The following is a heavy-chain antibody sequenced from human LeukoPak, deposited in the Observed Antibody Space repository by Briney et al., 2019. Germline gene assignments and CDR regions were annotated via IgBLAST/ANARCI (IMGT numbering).Heavy chain of an antibody. Sequence: SDIRSLTRTIAGGSIRTRNNYWCWLRQPQRKGLEWIGNIFYSGSTYYSPSLKSRVTISLDTSRNQFSLKLNSVTAADTAVYYCAKSNGYGLVDIWGQGTMVTASS. D-gene: IGHD3-10*01. J-gene: IGHJ3*02. CDR1: GGSIRTRNNY. CDR2: IFYSGST. V-gene: IGHV4-39*07. CDR3: AKSNGYGLVDI.